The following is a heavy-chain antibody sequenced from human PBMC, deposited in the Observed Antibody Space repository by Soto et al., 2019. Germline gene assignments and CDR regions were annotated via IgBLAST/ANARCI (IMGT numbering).Heavy chain of an antibody. CDR2: IYYSGST. D-gene: IGHD2-2*01. Sequence: QVQLQESGPGLVKPSETLSLTCTVSGGSISSYCWSWIRQPPGKGLEWIGYIYYSGSTTYNPSLKSRVTISADTSKNQLSLNLSSVTAADTALYYCARHRAFCSGKSCALGYYYYVDVWGIGTTVTVSS. J-gene: IGHJ6*03. CDR1: GGSISSYC. CDR3: ARHRAFCSGKSCALGYYYYVDV. V-gene: IGHV4-59*08.